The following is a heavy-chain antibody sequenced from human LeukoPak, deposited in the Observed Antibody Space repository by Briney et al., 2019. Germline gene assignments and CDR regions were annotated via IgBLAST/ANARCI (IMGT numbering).Heavy chain of an antibody. J-gene: IGHJ4*02. CDR1: GFTVSSIF. Sequence: GGSLRLSCAASGFTVSSIFMTWVRQAPGKGLEWVSVIYSGGNTYYADSVKGRFTISRDNSKNTLYLQMNSLRDEDTAVYYCARVAAAQHFDCWGQGTLVTVSS. CDR3: ARVAAAQHFDC. D-gene: IGHD6-13*01. V-gene: IGHV3-53*01. CDR2: IYSGGNT.